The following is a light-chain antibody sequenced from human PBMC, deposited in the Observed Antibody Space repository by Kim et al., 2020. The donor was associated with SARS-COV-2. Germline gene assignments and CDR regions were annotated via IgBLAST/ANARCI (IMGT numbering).Light chain of an antibody. CDR1: QGVSSN. Sequence: EIVMTQSPATLSVSLGQRVTLSCRASQGVSSNLAWYQQKPGQAPRLLIYVASTSATGIPARFSGSGSGTEFTLTISSLQSEDFAVYYCQQYKNGPPITFVEGTR. J-gene: IGKJ5*01. CDR2: VAS. CDR3: QQYKNGPPIT. V-gene: IGKV3-15*01.